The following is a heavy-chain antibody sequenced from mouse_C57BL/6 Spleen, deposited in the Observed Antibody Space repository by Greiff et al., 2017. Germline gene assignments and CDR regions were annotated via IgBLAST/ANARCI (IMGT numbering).Heavy chain of an antibody. V-gene: IGHV1-78*01. CDR3: ASPSYYYGKRDYFDY. CDR1: GYTFTDHT. CDR2: IYPRDGST. Sequence: QVQLKESDAELVKPGASVKISCKVSGYTFTDHTIHWMKQRPEQGLEWIGYIYPRDGSTKYNEKFKGKATLTADKSSSTAYMQLNSLTSEDSAVYFCASPSYYYGKRDYFDYWGQGTTLTVSS. J-gene: IGHJ2*01. D-gene: IGHD1-1*01.